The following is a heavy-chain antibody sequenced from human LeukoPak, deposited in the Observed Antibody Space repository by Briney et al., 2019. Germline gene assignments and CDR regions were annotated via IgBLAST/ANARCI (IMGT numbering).Heavy chain of an antibody. J-gene: IGHJ3*02. CDR3: TKGDGSGWYSYDAFDI. CDR2: ISGSAGRT. V-gene: IGHV3-23*01. D-gene: IGHD6-19*01. CDR1: GFTFSSYA. Sequence: GGSLRLSCAASGFTFSSYAVNWVRQAPGKGLECVSGISGSAGRTYYADSVKGRFTISRDNFKNTLYLQMNSLRVEDTAVYYCTKGDGSGWYSYDAFDIWGQGTMVTVSS.